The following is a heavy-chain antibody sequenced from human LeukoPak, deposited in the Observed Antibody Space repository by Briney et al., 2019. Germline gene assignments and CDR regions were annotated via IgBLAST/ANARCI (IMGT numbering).Heavy chain of an antibody. CDR1: EFMFSTSW. Sequence: GGSLRLSCVASEFMFSTSWMNWVRQAPGKGLEWVAAINPDGSGKYFVDSVRGRFTISRDDAENSLYLQMNSLRVEDTAVYYCARDRGYSSYDYWGQGTMVTVSS. CDR2: INPDGSGK. J-gene: IGHJ4*02. CDR3: ARDRGYSSYDY. V-gene: IGHV3-7*01. D-gene: IGHD6-19*01.